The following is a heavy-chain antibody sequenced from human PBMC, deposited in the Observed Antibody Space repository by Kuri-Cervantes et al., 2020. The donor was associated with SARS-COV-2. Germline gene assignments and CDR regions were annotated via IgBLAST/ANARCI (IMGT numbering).Heavy chain of an antibody. J-gene: IGHJ4*02. D-gene: IGHD1-1*01. CDR2: IYHSGST. V-gene: IGHV4-38-2*01. CDR3: ARWENWDGVY. Sequence: SETLSLTCAVSGYSISSGYYWGWIRQPPGKGLEWIGSIYHSGSTYYNPSLKSRVTISVDTSKNQFSLKLSSVTAADTAVYYCARWENWDGVYRGQGTLVTVSS. CDR1: GYSISSGYY.